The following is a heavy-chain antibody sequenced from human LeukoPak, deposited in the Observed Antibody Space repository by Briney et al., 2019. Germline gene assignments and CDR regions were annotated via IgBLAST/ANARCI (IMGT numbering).Heavy chain of an antibody. CDR3: AKAAGFGGYWYMDV. Sequence: KAGGSLRLSCAASGFTFSSYGMSWVRQAPGKGLEWVSAISGSGGSTYYADSVKGRFTISRDNSKNTLYLQMNSLRAEDTAVYYCAKAAGFGGYWYMDVWGKGTTVTISS. CDR1: GFTFSSYG. CDR2: ISGSGGST. D-gene: IGHD3-10*01. J-gene: IGHJ6*03. V-gene: IGHV3-23*01.